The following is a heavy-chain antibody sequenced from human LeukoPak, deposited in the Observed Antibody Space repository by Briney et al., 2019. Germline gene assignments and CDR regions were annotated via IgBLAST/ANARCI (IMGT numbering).Heavy chain of an antibody. CDR1: GFTFSSYS. CDR2: ISSSSNTI. CDR3: ARDRLAQWLVQDYYYMDV. J-gene: IGHJ6*03. V-gene: IGHV3-48*01. Sequence: GGSLRLSCAASGFTFSSYSMNWVRQAPGKALEWVSYISSSSNTIYYADSGKGQFALSRDNAKTSLYLQMNSLRAEDTAVYYCARDRLAQWLVQDYYYMDVWGKGTTVTVSS. D-gene: IGHD6-19*01.